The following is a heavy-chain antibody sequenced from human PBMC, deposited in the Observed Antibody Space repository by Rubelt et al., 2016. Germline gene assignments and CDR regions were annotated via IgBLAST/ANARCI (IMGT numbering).Heavy chain of an antibody. CDR3: ARGRRTVTNFDY. CDR1: GGSFSGYY. Sequence: QVQLQQWGAGLLKPSETLSLTCAVYGGSFSGYYWSWIRQPPGKGLEWIGEINHSGSTNYNPSLKVRVTISVDTSKNQFSLKLSSVTAADTAVYYCARGRRTVTNFDYWGQGTLVTVSS. J-gene: IGHJ4*02. CDR2: INHSGST. V-gene: IGHV4-34*01. D-gene: IGHD4-17*01.